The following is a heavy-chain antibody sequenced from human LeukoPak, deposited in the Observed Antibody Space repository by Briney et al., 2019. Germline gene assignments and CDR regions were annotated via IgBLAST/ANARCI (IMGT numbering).Heavy chain of an antibody. CDR1: GGTFSSYA. D-gene: IGHD3-22*01. V-gene: IGHV1-69*13. CDR3: ARGNYYDSSGYYPIEYYFDY. Sequence: GASVKVSCKASGGTFSSYAISWVRQAPGQGLEWMGGIIPIFGTANYAQKFQGRVTITADESTSTAYMELSSLRSEDTAVYYCARGNYYDSSGYYPIEYYFDYWGQGTLVTVSS. CDR2: IIPIFGTA. J-gene: IGHJ4*02.